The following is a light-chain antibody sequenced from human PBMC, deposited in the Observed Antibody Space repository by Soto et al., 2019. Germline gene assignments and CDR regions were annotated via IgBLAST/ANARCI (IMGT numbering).Light chain of an antibody. Sequence: DIQMTQSPSSVSASVGDRVTITCRASQGIGSQLAWYQQKPGKAPKLLIHAASTLQRGVPSRFSGSGSGTDFTLTISSLQSEDFAICYCQQANTFPRTFGQGTKVEIE. CDR3: QQANTFPRT. V-gene: IGKV1-12*01. CDR1: QGIGSQ. CDR2: AAS. J-gene: IGKJ1*01.